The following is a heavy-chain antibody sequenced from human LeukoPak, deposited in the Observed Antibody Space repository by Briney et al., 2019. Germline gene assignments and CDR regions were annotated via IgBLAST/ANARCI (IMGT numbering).Heavy chain of an antibody. V-gene: IGHV1-2*02. D-gene: IGHD1-26*01. CDR2: INPNSGGT. Sequence: GASVKVSCKASGYTFTSYGISWVRQAPGQGLEWMGWINPNSGGTNYAQKFQGRVTMTRDTSISTAYMELSRLRSDDTAVYYCARALGATGALYYYYGMDVWGQGTTVTVSS. CDR3: ARALGATGALYYYYGMDV. J-gene: IGHJ6*02. CDR1: GYTFTSYG.